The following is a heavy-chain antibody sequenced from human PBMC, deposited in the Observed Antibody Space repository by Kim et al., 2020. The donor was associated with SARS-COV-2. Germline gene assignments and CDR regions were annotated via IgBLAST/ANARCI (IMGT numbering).Heavy chain of an antibody. V-gene: IGHV3-21*01. CDR3: ARARATDGVFGMDV. CDR2: ISSSSSYI. J-gene: IGHJ6*02. CDR1: GFTFSSYS. Sequence: GGSLRLSCAASGFTFSSYSMNWVRQAPGKGLEWVSSISSSSSYIYYADSVKGRFTISRDNAKNSLYLQMNSLRAEDTAVYYCARARATDGVFGMDVWGQGTTVTVSS. D-gene: IGHD2-8*02.